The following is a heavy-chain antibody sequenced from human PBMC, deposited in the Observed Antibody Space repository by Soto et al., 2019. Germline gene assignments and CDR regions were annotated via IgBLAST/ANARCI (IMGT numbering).Heavy chain of an antibody. CDR1: GFTFSSYW. J-gene: IGHJ5*02. CDR2: IKQDGSEK. V-gene: IGHV3-7*03. CDR3: AREFCSGGNCYTYYFDP. D-gene: IGHD2-15*01. Sequence: QPGGSLRLSCAASGFTFSSYWMSWVRQAPGKGLEWVANIKQDGSEKYYVDSVKGRFTISRDNAKNSLYLQMNSLRAEDTAVYYCAREFCSGGNCYTYYFDPWGQGIPVTVSS.